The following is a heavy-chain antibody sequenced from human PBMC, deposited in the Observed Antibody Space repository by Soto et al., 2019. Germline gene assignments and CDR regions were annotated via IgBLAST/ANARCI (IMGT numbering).Heavy chain of an antibody. Sequence: SVKVSCKASGGTFSSYAISWVRQAPGQGLEWMGGIIPIFGTANYAQKFQGRVTITADESTSTAYMELSSLRSEDTAVYYCARVQSRRSWYYYDSSGYYYFDYWGQGTLVTVSS. D-gene: IGHD3-22*01. CDR3: ARVQSRRSWYYYDSSGYYYFDY. V-gene: IGHV1-69*13. CDR1: GGTFSSYA. J-gene: IGHJ4*02. CDR2: IIPIFGTA.